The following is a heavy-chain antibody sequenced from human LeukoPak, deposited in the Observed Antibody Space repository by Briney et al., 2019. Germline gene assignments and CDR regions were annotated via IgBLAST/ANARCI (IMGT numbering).Heavy chain of an antibody. Sequence: GGSLRLSCAASGFTFSTYDIHWVRQATGKGLDWVSAIDTTGYTYYAGSVKGRFTISRENARNSLYLQMNSLRAGDTAVYYCARHRNKWELPPFDYWGQGTLVTVSS. CDR2: IDTTGYT. CDR1: GFTFSTYD. J-gene: IGHJ4*02. V-gene: IGHV3-13*01. D-gene: IGHD1-26*01. CDR3: ARHRNKWELPPFDY.